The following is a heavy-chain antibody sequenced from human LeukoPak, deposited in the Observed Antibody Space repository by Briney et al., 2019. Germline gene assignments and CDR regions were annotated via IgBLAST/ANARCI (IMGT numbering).Heavy chain of an antibody. V-gene: IGHV3-33*03. CDR1: GLTFNSYA. CDR3: AKNGEVLSWFDP. Sequence: GGSLRLSCVASGLTFNSYAMHWVRQAPGKGLEWVAIIWFDGSNKYYADSVKGRFSISRDNSKNTLYLQMDSLRAEDTAVYSCAKNGEVLSWFDPWGQGTLVTVSS. J-gene: IGHJ5*02. CDR2: IWFDGSNK. D-gene: IGHD3-10*01.